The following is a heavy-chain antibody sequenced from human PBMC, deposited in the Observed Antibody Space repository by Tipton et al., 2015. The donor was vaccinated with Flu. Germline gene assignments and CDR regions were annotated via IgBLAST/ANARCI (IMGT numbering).Heavy chain of an antibody. CDR2: IFATGTA. Sequence: GEALGTHYWTWFRQPAGERLEWIGRIFATGTAIYNPSLRSRVTMSVDTSKNQFSLNLTSVTAADTAVYYRARLPRHYGDPGGQHWGQGTLVTVSS. CDR1: GEALGTHY. CDR3: ARLPRHYGDPGGQH. V-gene: IGHV4-4*07. D-gene: IGHD4-17*01. J-gene: IGHJ1*01.